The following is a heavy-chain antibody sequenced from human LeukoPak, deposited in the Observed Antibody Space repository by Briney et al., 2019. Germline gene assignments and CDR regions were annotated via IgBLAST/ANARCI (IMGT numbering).Heavy chain of an antibody. CDR3: ARGGAAAGMMDWFDP. V-gene: IGHV3-21*01. Sequence: PGGSLRLSCADSTFTLSTYNMNWVRQAPGKGLEWVSAISSSSYYIYYADSVKGRFTISRDNAKNSLYLQMNSLRADDTAVYYCARGGAAAGMMDWFDPWGQGTLVTVSP. CDR2: ISSSSYYI. D-gene: IGHD6-13*01. J-gene: IGHJ5*02. CDR1: TFTLSTYN.